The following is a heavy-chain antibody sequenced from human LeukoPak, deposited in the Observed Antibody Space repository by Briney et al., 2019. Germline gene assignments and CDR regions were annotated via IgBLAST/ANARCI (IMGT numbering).Heavy chain of an antibody. CDR3: ALYYDSSGYFVY. Sequence: SETLSLTCTVSGGSISSYYWSWIRQPPGKGLEWIGYIYYSGSTNYNPSLKSRVTISVDTSKNQFSLKLSSVTAADTAVYYSALYYDSSGYFVYWGQGTLVTVSS. V-gene: IGHV4-59*01. D-gene: IGHD3-22*01. CDR1: GGSISSYY. J-gene: IGHJ4*02. CDR2: IYYSGST.